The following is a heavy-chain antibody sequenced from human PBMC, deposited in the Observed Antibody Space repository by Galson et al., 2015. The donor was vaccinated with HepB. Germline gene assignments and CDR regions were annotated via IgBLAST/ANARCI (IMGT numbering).Heavy chain of an antibody. D-gene: IGHD3-10*01. V-gene: IGHV4-39*01. J-gene: IGHJ6*02. CDR2: IYYSGST. CDR3: ARLTGSNYYYGMDV. Sequence: IRQPPGKGLEWIGSIYYSGSTYYNPSLKSRVTISVDTSKNQFSLKLSSVTAADTAVYYCARLTGSNYYYGMDVWGQGTTVTVSS.